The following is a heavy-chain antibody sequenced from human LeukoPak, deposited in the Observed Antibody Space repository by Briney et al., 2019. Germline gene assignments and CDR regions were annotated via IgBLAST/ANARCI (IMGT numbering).Heavy chain of an antibody. J-gene: IGHJ4*02. V-gene: IGHV3-30*02. CDR2: IRYDGSNK. D-gene: IGHD3-9*01. CDR1: GFTFSSYG. Sequence: GGSLRLSCAASGFTFSSYGMHWVRQAPGKGLEWVAFIRYDGSNKYYADSVKGRFTISRDNSKNTLYLQMNSLRAEDTAVYYCAKVSYDILTGYPENYFDYWGQGTLVTVSS. CDR3: AKVSYDILTGYPENYFDY.